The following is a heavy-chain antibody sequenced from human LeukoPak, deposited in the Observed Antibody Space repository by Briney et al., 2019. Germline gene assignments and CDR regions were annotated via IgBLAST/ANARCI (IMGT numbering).Heavy chain of an antibody. V-gene: IGHV1-69*01. CDR3: AGDRRCSSTSCYNWFDP. D-gene: IGHD2-2*01. CDR2: IIPIFSTA. Sequence: ASVSVSCEASGGTFSGYAMSWVRQAPGQGLEWMGEIIPIFSTANYAQKFQGRGTITADESTSTEYMELMSLISEDTAVYYCAGDRRCSSTSCYNWFDPWGQGTLVTVSS. CDR1: GGTFSGYA. J-gene: IGHJ5*02.